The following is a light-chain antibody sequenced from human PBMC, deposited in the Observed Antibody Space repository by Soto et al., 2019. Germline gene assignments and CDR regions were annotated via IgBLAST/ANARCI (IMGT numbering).Light chain of an antibody. V-gene: IGKV1-5*03. CDR2: RAS. CDR1: QSISNM. CDR3: QQYHRYSPLT. Sequence: DIQMTQSPSTLSASVGDRVTLTCRASQSISNMLAWYQQKPGKAPKVLIYRASSLQTGVPSRFSGSGSGTEFTLTISSLQPDDFATYFCQQYHRYSPLTFGEGTTVEIK. J-gene: IGKJ4*01.